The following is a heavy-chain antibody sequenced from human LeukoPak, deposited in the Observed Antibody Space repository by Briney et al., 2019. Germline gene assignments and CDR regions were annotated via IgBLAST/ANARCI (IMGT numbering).Heavy chain of an antibody. V-gene: IGHV3-48*03. CDR1: GFTFSSYD. J-gene: IGHJ4*02. D-gene: IGHD4-23*01. Sequence: GGSLRLSCAASGFTFSSYDMNWVRQAPGKGLEWVSYISSSGSTIYYADSVKGRFTISRDNAKNSLYLQMNSLRAEDTAVYYCAREGTVATSDYWGRGTLVTVSS. CDR3: AREGTVATSDY. CDR2: ISSSGSTI.